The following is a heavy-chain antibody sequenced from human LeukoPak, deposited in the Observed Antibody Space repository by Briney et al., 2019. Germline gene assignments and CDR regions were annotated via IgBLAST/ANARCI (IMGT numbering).Heavy chain of an antibody. V-gene: IGHV1-3*01. CDR3: ASRYQLPFDY. J-gene: IGHJ4*02. CDR1: GYTFTTYV. D-gene: IGHD2-2*01. Sequence: ASVKVSYKISGYTFTTYVMQWVRQAPGQRLEYMGRISAGSGNTEYSQKFQGRVTITRDTSASTAYMELSSLRSEDTAVYYCASRYQLPFDYWGQGTLVTVSS. CDR2: ISAGSGNT.